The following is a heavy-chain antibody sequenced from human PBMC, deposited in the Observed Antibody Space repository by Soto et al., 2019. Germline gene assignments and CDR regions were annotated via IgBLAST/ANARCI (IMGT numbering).Heavy chain of an antibody. CDR1: GFTFSSYA. V-gene: IGHV3-23*01. CDR2: ISGSGGST. D-gene: IGHD4-17*01. Sequence: EVQLLESGGGLVQPGGSLRLSCAASGFTFSSYAMSWVRQAPGKGLEWVSAISGSGGSTYYADSVKGRFTISRDNSKNTLYLQMNSLRAEDTAVYYCAKGFPADYGDYAVWYYFDYWGQGTLVTVSS. CDR3: AKGFPADYGDYAVWYYFDY. J-gene: IGHJ4*02.